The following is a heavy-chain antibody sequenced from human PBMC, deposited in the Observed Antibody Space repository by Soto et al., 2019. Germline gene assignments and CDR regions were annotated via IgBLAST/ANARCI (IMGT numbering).Heavy chain of an antibody. CDR3: ACVFMFQGNHIEYFDY. Sequence: SETLSLTCAVSGGSISSSNWWSWVRQPPGKGLEWIGKIYHSGSTNYNPSLKSRVTISVDKSKNQFSLKLSSVTAADTAVYYCACVFMFQGNHIEYFDYSRRGTLDTVSS. J-gene: IGHJ4*02. CDR2: IYHSGST. V-gene: IGHV4-4*02. D-gene: IGHD2-8*01. CDR1: GGSISSSNW.